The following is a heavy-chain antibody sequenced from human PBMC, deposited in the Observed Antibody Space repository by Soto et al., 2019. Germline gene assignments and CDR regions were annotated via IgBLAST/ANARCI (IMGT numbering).Heavy chain of an antibody. V-gene: IGHV3-30*18. CDR3: AKDLHGDSDCYHYGADS. CDR2: VSYDGSRK. CDR1: GFTFSTYG. D-gene: IGHD2-21*01. Sequence: QVQVVESGGGVVQPGRSLTLSCAASGFTFSTYGMHWVRQAPGKGLEWVAIVSYDGSRKHYVDSVKGRFANSRDNSMNTLYLQLNSLRPDDTAMYYCAKDLHGDSDCYHYGADSWGQGTLVTVSS. J-gene: IGHJ4*02.